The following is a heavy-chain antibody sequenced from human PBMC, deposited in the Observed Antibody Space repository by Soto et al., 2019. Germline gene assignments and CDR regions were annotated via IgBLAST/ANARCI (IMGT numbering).Heavy chain of an antibody. CDR3: ARDGQGDGYYWNYLDD. J-gene: IGHJ4*02. CDR2: ISAYNGNT. Sequence: WASVKVSCKASGYTFTSYGISWVRQAPGQGLEWMGWISAYNGNTNYAQKLQGRVTMTTDTSTSTAYMELRSLRSDDTAVYYCARDGQGDGYYWNYLDDWGQGTMVTVSS. V-gene: IGHV1-18*01. D-gene: IGHD5-12*01. CDR1: GYTFTSYG.